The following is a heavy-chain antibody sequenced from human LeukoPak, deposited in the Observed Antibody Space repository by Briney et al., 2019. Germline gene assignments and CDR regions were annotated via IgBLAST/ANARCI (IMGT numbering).Heavy chain of an antibody. CDR1: GGSISSYY. D-gene: IGHD1-26*01. Sequence: SETLSLTCTVCGGSISSYYWSWVRQPPGKGLEGIGYISYSGSTNYNPSLKSRVTISGDTSKKQFSLKLTCVAGADTAVYYCARAVGHPSYYFDYWGQGTLVTVSS. V-gene: IGHV4-59*01. CDR2: ISYSGST. J-gene: IGHJ4*02. CDR3: ARAVGHPSYYFDY.